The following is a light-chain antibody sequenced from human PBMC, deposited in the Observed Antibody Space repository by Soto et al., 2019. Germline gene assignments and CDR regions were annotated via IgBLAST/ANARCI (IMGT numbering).Light chain of an antibody. J-gene: IGLJ2*01. Sequence: QSALTQPASVSGSPGQSITISCTGTSSDVGSYNYVSWYQQYPGKAPKLMIYDVSNRPSGVSYRFSGSKSGNTASLTTSGLQPEDEADYYCSSSTTSSTHVVFGGGTKLTVL. CDR3: SSSTTSSTHVV. CDR2: DVS. CDR1: SSDVGSYNY. V-gene: IGLV2-14*01.